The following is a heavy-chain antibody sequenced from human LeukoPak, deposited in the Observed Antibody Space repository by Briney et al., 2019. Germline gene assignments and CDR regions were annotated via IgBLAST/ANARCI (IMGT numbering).Heavy chain of an antibody. V-gene: IGHV4-30-4*01. J-gene: IGHJ1*01. D-gene: IGHD4-17*01. CDR1: GGSISSGDYY. CDR3: ARAYGDYVEYFQH. CDR2: IYYSGST. Sequence: SETLSLTCTVSGGSISSGDYYWSWIRQPPGKGLEWIGYIYYSGSTYYNPSLKSRVTISVDTSKNQFSLKLSSVTAADTAVYYCARAYGDYVEYFQHWGQGTLVTDSS.